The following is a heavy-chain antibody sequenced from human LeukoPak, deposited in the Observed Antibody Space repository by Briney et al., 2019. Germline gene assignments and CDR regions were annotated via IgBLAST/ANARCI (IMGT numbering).Heavy chain of an antibody. V-gene: IGHV1-69*13. J-gene: IGHJ5*02. D-gene: IGHD1-26*01. CDR1: GGTFSSYA. Sequence: SVKVSCKASGGTFSSYAISWVRQAPGQGLEWMGGIIPIFGTANYAQKFQGRVTITADESTSTAYMELSSLRSEDTAVYYCCSGSYLDNWFDPWGQGTLVTVSS. CDR3: CSGSYLDNWFDP. CDR2: IIPIFGTA.